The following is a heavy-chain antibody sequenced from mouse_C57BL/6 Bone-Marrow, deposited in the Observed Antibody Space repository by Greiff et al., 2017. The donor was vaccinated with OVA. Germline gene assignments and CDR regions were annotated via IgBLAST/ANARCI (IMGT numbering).Heavy chain of an antibody. Sequence: QVQLQQSGAELVKPGASVKISCKASGYAFSSYWMNWVKQRPGKGLEWIGQIYPGDGDTTYNGKFKGKATLTVDKSSCTAYMQLRSLTSDDAAVNFCARDWGDFDYWGQGTTLTVSA. V-gene: IGHV1-80*01. J-gene: IGHJ2*01. CDR3: ARDWGDFDY. CDR2: IYPGDGDT. CDR1: GYAFSSYW.